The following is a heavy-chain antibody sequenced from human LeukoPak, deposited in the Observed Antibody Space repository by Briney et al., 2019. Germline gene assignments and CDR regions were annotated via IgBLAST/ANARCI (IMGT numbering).Heavy chain of an antibody. D-gene: IGHD3-22*01. CDR3: ARGDDSGYYDYFDY. Sequence: TGGSLRLSCAASGFTVDSNYLSWVRQAPGKGLEWVSTIYTGGNTYYAASVKGRFTISRDFSKNTVFLHMNSLRAEDTAMYYCARGDDSGYYDYFDYWGRGALVTVSS. CDR1: GFTVDSNY. CDR2: IYTGGNT. J-gene: IGHJ4*02. V-gene: IGHV3-53*01.